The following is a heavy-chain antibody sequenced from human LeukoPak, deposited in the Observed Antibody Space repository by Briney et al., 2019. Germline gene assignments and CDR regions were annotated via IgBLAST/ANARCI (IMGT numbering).Heavy chain of an antibody. V-gene: IGHV4-39*01. CDR3: ARPVSFSYGSYYFDY. J-gene: IGHJ4*02. CDR2: IYYSGST. D-gene: IGHD5-18*01. Sequence: PSETLSLTCTDSGGSISSSSHYWGWIRQPPGKGLEWIGSIYYSGSTYYNPSPKSRVTISVDTSKNQFSLKLSSVTAADTAVYYCARPVSFSYGSYYFDYWGQGTLVTVSP. CDR1: GGSISSSSHY.